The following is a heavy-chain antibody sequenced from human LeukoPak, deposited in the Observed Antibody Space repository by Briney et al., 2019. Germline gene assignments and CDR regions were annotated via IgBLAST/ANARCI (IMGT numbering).Heavy chain of an antibody. CDR2: ISSSSSYI. CDR1: GFTFSSYS. J-gene: IGHJ3*02. D-gene: IGHD1-26*01. V-gene: IGHV3-21*01. Sequence: GSLRLSCAASGFTFSSYSMNWVRQAPGKGLEWVSSISSSSSYIYYADSVKGRFTISRDNAKNSLYLQMNSLRAEDTAVYYCATSEVGATVRPDAFDIWGQGTMVTVSS. CDR3: ATSEVGATVRPDAFDI.